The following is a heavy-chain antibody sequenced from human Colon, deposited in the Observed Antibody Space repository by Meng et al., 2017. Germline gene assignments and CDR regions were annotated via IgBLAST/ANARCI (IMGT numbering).Heavy chain of an antibody. Sequence: GGSLRLSCAASGFRFSNYAMSWVRQAPGKGREWVSAITGEGSTTYYADSVKGRFTISRDNSKNTLYLQINSLRADDTAVYFCAKVTVARGVPYWGQGTLVTVSS. CDR1: GFRFSNYA. CDR3: AKVTVARGVPY. J-gene: IGHJ4*02. CDR2: ITGEGSTT. V-gene: IGHV3-23*01. D-gene: IGHD3-10*01.